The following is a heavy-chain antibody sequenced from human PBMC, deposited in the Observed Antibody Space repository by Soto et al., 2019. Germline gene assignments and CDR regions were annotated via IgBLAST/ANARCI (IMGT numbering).Heavy chain of an antibody. CDR2: INPYNGQT. Sequence: QVQLVQSGAEVKEPGASVKVSCRASGYVFTSYTVHWVRQASGQGLEWLGWINPYNGQTGYSQKFQARVTITRDTSATSAYVELSSLTSEDTAVYYCARAYYVDNSPSTPSAYWGQGTLVTVSS. CDR1: GYVFTSYT. J-gene: IGHJ4*02. V-gene: IGHV1-3*01. D-gene: IGHD3-16*01. CDR3: ARAYYVDNSPSTPSAY.